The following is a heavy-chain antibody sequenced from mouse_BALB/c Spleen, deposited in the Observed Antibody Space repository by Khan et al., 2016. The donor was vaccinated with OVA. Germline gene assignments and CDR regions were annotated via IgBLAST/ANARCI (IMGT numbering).Heavy chain of an antibody. D-gene: IGHD2-14*01. Sequence: VQLKQSGAELVRPGASVKISCKAFGYTFTNHHINWVKQRPGQGLDWIGYINPSYDYSSYNQKFKDKATLTVDKSSSTAYMELSSLTTEDSAVDYGARRGRHDGGYAMDYWGQGTSVTVSA. J-gene: IGHJ4*01. CDR1: GYTFTNHH. CDR3: ARRGRHDGGYAMDY. V-gene: IGHV1S45*01. CDR2: INPSYDYS.